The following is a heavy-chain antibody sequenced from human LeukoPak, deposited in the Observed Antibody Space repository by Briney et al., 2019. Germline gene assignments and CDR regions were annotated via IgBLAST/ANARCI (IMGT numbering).Heavy chain of an antibody. Sequence: GGSLRLYCTASGFTLSSYEMNWVRLAPGKGLELISYISRTGNSIYYADSVKGRFTISRDRAKNSLYLQMNSLRAEDTAVYYCARGPYRSNWYVDYWGQGTLVTVAS. CDR2: ISRTGNSI. J-gene: IGHJ4*02. D-gene: IGHD6-13*01. CDR1: GFTLSSYE. V-gene: IGHV3-48*03. CDR3: ARGPYRSNWYVDY.